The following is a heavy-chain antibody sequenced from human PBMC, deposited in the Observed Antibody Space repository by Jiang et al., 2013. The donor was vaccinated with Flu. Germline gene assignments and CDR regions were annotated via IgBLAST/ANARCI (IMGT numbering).Heavy chain of an antibody. CDR3: AREWEPRGAFDI. D-gene: IGHD1-14*01. J-gene: IGHJ3*02. V-gene: IGHV3-30*04. Sequence: LVESGGGVVQPGRSLRLSCAASGFTFSSYAMHWVRQAPGKGLEWVAVISYDGSNKYYADSVKGRFTISRDNSKNTLYLQMNSLRAEDTAVYYCAREWEPRGAFDIWGQGTMVTVSS. CDR2: ISYDGSNK. CDR1: GFTFSSYA.